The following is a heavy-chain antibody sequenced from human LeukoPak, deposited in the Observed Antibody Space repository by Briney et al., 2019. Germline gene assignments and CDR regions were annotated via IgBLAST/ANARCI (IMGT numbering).Heavy chain of an antibody. Sequence: SETLSLTCTVSGGSISSRNYYWGWIRQPPGKGLEWIGGVYYTGTTYSNPSLKSRDTISVDTSKNQFSLRLSSVTAADTAVYYCARHVSVAVTNFFDYWGQGTLATVSS. CDR1: GGSISSRNYY. D-gene: IGHD6-19*01. V-gene: IGHV4-39*01. J-gene: IGHJ4*02. CDR3: ARHVSVAVTNFFDY. CDR2: VYYTGTT.